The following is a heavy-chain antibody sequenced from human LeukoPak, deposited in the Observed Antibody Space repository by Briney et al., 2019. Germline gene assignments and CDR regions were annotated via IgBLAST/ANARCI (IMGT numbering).Heavy chain of an antibody. CDR1: GGSISSYY. V-gene: IGHV4-59*01. Sequence: PSETLSLTCTVSGGSISSYYWSWIRQPPGKGLEWIGYIYYSGSTNYNPSLKSRVTISVDTSKNQFSLKLSSVTAADTAVYYCARRRGYSYGRECYFDYWGQGTLVTVSS. CDR2: IYYSGST. J-gene: IGHJ4*02. D-gene: IGHD5-18*01. CDR3: ARRRGYSYGRECYFDY.